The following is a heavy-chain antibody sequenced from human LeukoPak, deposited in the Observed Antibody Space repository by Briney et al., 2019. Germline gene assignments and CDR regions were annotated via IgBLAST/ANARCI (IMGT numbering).Heavy chain of an antibody. CDR1: GFTFSSYW. J-gene: IGHJ5*02. V-gene: IGHV3-7*01. Sequence: GGSLRLSCAASGFTFSSYWMSWVRQAPGKGLKWVANIKQDGSEKYYVDSVKGRFTISRDNAKNSLYLQMNSLRAEDTAVYYCASLGITGTHDNWFDPWGQGTLVTVSS. CDR3: ASLGITGTHDNWFDP. D-gene: IGHD1-20*01. CDR2: IKQDGSEK.